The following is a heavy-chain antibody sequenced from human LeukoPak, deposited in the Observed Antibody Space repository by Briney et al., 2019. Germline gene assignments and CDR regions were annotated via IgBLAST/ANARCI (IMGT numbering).Heavy chain of an antibody. J-gene: IGHJ4*02. CDR1: GFTFSSYA. V-gene: IGHV3-23*01. D-gene: IGHD3-10*01. CDR3: AKVKTGTWSNDY. CDR2: ISGSGGST. Sequence: PGGSLRLSCAASGFTFSSYAMSWVRQAPGKGLEWVTAISGSGGSTYYADSVKGRFTISRDNSKNTLYLQMNSLRAEDTAVYYCAKVKTGTWSNDYWGQGTLVTVSS.